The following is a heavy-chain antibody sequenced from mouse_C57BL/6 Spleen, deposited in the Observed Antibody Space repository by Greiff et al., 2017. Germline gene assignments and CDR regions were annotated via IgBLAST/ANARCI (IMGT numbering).Heavy chain of an antibody. Sequence: QVQLQQPGAELVRPGSSVKLSCKASGYTFTSYWMDWVKQRPGQGLEWIGNIYPSDSETHYNQKFKDKATLSVDKSSSTAYLQLSSLTSEDSAVYYSARAGGYSFDYWGQGTTLTVSA. CDR2: IYPSDSET. CDR1: GYTFTSYW. J-gene: IGHJ2*01. D-gene: IGHD2-3*01. V-gene: IGHV1-61*01. CDR3: ARAGGYSFDY.